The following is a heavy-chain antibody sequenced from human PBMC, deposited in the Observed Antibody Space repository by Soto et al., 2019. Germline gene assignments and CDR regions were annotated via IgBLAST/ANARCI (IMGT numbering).Heavy chain of an antibody. Sequence: QVQLVQSGAEVKKPGASVKVSCKASGYTFSSIGISWVRQAPGQGLEWMGWISPYKGNTHYAQGLQGRVYMTTDTSTSTAYMELGSLRADDTALYYCARDLDASGSYYTDYRGQGTLVTVSA. D-gene: IGHD3-10*01. V-gene: IGHV1-18*01. CDR1: GYTFSSIG. CDR2: ISPYKGNT. CDR3: ARDLDASGSYYTDY. J-gene: IGHJ4*02.